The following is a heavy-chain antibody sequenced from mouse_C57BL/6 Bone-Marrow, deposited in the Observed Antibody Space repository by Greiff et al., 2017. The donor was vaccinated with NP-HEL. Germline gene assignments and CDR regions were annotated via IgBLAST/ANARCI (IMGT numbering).Heavy chain of an antibody. CDR1: GFSLTSYG. D-gene: IGHD1-1*01. V-gene: IGHV2-9*01. J-gene: IGHJ3*01. Sequence: VQLQQSGPGLVAPSQSLSITCTVSGFSLTSYGVDWVRQPPGKGLEWLGVIWGGGSTNYNSALMSRLSISKDNSKSQVFLKMNSLQTDDTAMYYCAKLSTVAARGFAYWGQGTLVTVSA. CDR3: AKLSTVAARGFAY. CDR2: IWGGGST.